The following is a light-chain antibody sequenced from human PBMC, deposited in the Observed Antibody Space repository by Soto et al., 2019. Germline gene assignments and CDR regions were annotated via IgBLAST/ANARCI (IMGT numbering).Light chain of an antibody. V-gene: IGKV3-15*01. CDR1: QSVSSN. CDR2: GAS. J-gene: IGKJ1*01. CDR3: QQYNNWPWT. Sequence: EIVMTQSPATLSVSPGEGVTLSCRASQSVSSNLAWYQQRPGQAPRLLIYGASTRATGIPARFSGSGSGTDFTLTISSLQSEDFAVYYCQQYNNWPWTFGQGTKVDI.